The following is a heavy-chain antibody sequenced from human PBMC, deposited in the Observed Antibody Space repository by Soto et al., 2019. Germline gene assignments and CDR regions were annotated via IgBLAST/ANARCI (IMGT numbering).Heavy chain of an antibody. CDR3: AKVWDYDILTGYYLEAFDI. Sequence: GGSLRLSCAASGFTFSDYYMSWIRQAPGKGLEWVSYISSSGSTIYYADSVKGRFTISRDNAKNSLYLQMNSLRAEDTAVYYCAKVWDYDILTGYYLEAFDIWGQGTMVTVSS. CDR1: GFTFSDYY. CDR2: ISSSGSTI. D-gene: IGHD3-9*01. J-gene: IGHJ3*02. V-gene: IGHV3-11*01.